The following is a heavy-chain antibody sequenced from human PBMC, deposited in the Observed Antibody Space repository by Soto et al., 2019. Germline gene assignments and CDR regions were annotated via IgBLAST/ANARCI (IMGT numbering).Heavy chain of an antibody. D-gene: IGHD2-15*01. V-gene: IGHV3-72*01. J-gene: IGHJ4*02. Sequence: EVQLVESGGGLVQPEGSLRLSCAASGFTFSDYYMDWVRQAPGKGLEWVGRVRNKVNSYTTEYAASVKGRFTVSRDDSRNSLYLQMNSLKTEDTAMYYCSRAGILTIPYYTDYWGLGTLVTVSS. CDR2: VRNKVNSYTT. CDR3: SRAGILTIPYYTDY. CDR1: GFTFSDYY.